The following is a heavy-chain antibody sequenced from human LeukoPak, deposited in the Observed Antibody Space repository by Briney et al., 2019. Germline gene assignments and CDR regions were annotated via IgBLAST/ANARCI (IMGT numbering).Heavy chain of an antibody. D-gene: IGHD2-21*02. CDR3: ATSDRTAFGAFDI. Sequence: GGSLRLSCAASGFTVSSNYMSWVRQAPGKGLEWVSVIYSGGSTYYADSVKGRFTISRDNSKNTLYLQMSSLRAEDTAVYYCATSDRTAFGAFDIWGQGTMVTVSS. CDR1: GFTVSSNY. CDR2: IYSGGST. J-gene: IGHJ3*02. V-gene: IGHV3-53*01.